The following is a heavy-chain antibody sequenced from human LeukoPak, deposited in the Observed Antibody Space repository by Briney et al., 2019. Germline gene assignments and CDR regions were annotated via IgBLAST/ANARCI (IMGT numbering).Heavy chain of an antibody. J-gene: IGHJ4*03. V-gene: IGHV3-30*18. CDR1: GFTFSNYG. CDR3: AKDLRGFLYYFDY. CDR2: ISYDGSEK. D-gene: IGHD3-16*01. Sequence: GGSLRLSCSASGFTFSNYGMHWVRQAPGKGLEWVAVISYDGSEKYYADSVKGRFTISRDNSKNTLYLQMNSLRAEDTAVYYCAKDLRGFLYYFDYWGQGTTVTVSS.